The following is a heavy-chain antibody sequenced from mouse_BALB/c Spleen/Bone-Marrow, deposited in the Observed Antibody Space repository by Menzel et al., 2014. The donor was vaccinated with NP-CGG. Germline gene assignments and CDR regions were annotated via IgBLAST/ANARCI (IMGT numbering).Heavy chain of an antibody. CDR3: ARRGTGTGYYYFDC. J-gene: IGHJ2*01. D-gene: IGHD4-1*01. CDR1: GFTFSNYG. CDR2: ISSVGSYT. V-gene: IGHV5-6*02. Sequence: EVMLVESGGDLVKPGGSLKLSCAASGFTFSNYGMSWVRQTPDKRLEWVATISSVGSYTYYPDSVKGRFTISRDNAKNTLFLQMSSLKSEDTAMYYCARRGTGTGYYYFDCWGQGTTLTVSS.